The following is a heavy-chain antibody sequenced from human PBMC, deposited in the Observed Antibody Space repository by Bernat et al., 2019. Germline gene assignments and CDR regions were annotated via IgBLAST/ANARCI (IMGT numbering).Heavy chain of an antibody. V-gene: IGHV5-51*01. CDR1: GYSFTSYW. CDR2: IYPGDSDT. CDR3: ARQPGDGWCREGDWFDP. Sequence: EVQLVQSGAEVKKPGESLKISCKGSGYSFTSYWIGWLRQMPGKVLEWMGIIYPGDSDTRYIPSFQGQVTISADKSISTAYLQWSSLKASDTAMYYCARQPGDGWCREGDWFDPWGQGTLVTVSS. J-gene: IGHJ5*02. D-gene: IGHD2-21*01.